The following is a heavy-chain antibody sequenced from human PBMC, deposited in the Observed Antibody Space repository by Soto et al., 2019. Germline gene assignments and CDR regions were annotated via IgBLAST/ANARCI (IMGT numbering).Heavy chain of an antibody. J-gene: IGHJ6*02. CDR1: GFTFSSYS. D-gene: IGHD2-21*01. V-gene: IGHV3-21*01. CDR2: ISSSSSYI. CDR3: ARVGIIVEDYYGMDV. Sequence: GGSLRLSCAASGFTFSSYSMNWVRQAPGKGLEWVSSISSSSSYIYYVDSVKGRFTISRDNAKNSLYLQMNSLRAEDTAVYYCARVGIIVEDYYGMDVWGQGTTVTVSS.